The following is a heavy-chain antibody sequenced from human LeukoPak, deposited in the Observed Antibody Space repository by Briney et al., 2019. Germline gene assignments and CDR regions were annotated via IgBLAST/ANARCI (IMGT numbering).Heavy chain of an antibody. CDR3: ARDFFPIADSTWYEIGY. Sequence: PGGSLRLSCAASGFTFNEYAVYWVRQTPGKGLEWVALISYDGYDNSYADSVRGRFTISRDNSKNTLYLQMDSLRSEDTAVYYCARDFFPIADSTWYEIGYWGQGTLVTVSS. CDR2: ISYDGYDN. V-gene: IGHV3-30-3*01. CDR1: GFTFNEYA. J-gene: IGHJ4*02. D-gene: IGHD2-21*01.